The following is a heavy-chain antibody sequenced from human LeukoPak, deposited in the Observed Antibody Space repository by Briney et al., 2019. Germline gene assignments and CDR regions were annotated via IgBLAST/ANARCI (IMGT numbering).Heavy chain of an antibody. Sequence: GGSLRLSCAASGFTFINAWMAWVRQAPGKGLEWVGRIKAKAHGGTIEYAAPAKGRFTISRDDSKNTLYLQMNSLKTEDTAVYYCARRAGAYSHPYDYWGQGTLVTVSS. D-gene: IGHD4/OR15-4a*01. V-gene: IGHV3-15*01. J-gene: IGHJ4*02. CDR3: ARRAGAYSHPYDY. CDR2: IKAKAHGGTI. CDR1: GFTFINAW.